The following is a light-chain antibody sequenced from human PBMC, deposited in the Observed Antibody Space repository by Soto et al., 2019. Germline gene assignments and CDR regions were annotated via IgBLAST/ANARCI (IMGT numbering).Light chain of an antibody. V-gene: IGKV1-5*03. Sequence: DIQMTQSPSTLSASVGDRVTITCRASQSISSWLAWYQQKPGKAPKLLIYKASSLESGVPSRFRGSGSGTEFTLTISSLQPDDFATYYCQQYNSYSTFGPGTKGDIK. J-gene: IGKJ3*01. CDR2: KAS. CDR1: QSISSW. CDR3: QQYNSYST.